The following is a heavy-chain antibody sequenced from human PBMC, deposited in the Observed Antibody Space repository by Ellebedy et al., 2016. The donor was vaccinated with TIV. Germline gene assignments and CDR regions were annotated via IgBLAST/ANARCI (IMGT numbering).Heavy chain of an antibody. CDR1: GFTFSNYA. J-gene: IGHJ4*02. CDR3: ARDRSYSPTY. D-gene: IGHD1-26*01. CDR2: ISYDGNNK. V-gene: IGHV3-30*04. Sequence: GESLKISXAASGFTFSNYAMNWVRQAPGKGLEWVAFISYDGNNKYYADSVKGRSTLSRDNSKNTLYLEMNSLRAEDTAVYYCARDRSYSPTYWGQGTLVTVSS.